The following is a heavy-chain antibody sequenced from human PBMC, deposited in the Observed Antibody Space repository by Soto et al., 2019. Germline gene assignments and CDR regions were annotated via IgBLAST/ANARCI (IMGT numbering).Heavy chain of an antibody. Sequence: QVQLQESGPGLVRPSETLSLTCTVSGASLTSGSYYWSWVRQPPGKGLEWIAYIYRSGSTNYNPSLKSRATISVDTSTNQFSLRLTSVTPADTAMYYCARWKYSYAALHGDWFDSWGQGTLVTVSS. CDR2: IYRSGST. D-gene: IGHD3-16*01. J-gene: IGHJ5*01. CDR1: GASLTSGSYY. CDR3: ARWKYSYAALHGDWFDS. V-gene: IGHV4-61*01.